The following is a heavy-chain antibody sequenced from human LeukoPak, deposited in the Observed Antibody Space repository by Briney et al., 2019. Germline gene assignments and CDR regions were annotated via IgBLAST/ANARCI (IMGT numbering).Heavy chain of an antibody. J-gene: IGHJ4*02. CDR3: ARDKYCDRYFDA. V-gene: IGHV3-7*01. D-gene: IGHD3-22*01. Sequence: GGSLRLSCVASGFPFNCNWMSWVRQAPGRVQERVANIKQEGSEQSYVDSVKDQVPISSDNAKNSVSLQFNIWRAEDPAMYYCARDKYCDRYFDAWGEGILGTVSS. CDR1: GFPFNCNW. CDR2: IKQEGSEQ.